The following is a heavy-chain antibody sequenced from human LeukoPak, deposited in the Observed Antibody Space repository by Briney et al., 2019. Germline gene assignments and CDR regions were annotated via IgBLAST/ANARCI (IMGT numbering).Heavy chain of an antibody. J-gene: IGHJ6*03. CDR1: GGSFSGYY. D-gene: IGHD3-10*01. Sequence: SETLSLTCAVYGGSFSGYYWSWIRQPPGKGLEWIGEINHSGSTNYNPSLKSRVTISVDTSKNQFSLKLSPVTAADTAVYYCARGRDYYGSGSYYNYYYYYYMDVWGKGTTVTVSS. CDR2: INHSGST. V-gene: IGHV4-34*01. CDR3: ARGRDYYGSGSYYNYYYYYYMDV.